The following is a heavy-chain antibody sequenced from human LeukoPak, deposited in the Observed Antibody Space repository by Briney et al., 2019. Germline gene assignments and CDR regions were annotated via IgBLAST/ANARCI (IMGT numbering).Heavy chain of an antibody. CDR1: RVSLSTSAVE. CDR3: AHGAGGGTVLDY. J-gene: IGHJ4*02. V-gene: IGHV2-5*02. Sequence: DSGPTLVNPTQTLTLTHTVSRVSLSTSAVEGAGIRQPPEKALEWLALIYRDDDKRYSPSLKSRLTIMKDTSKNQGVFTMTNMDPVDTATYYCAHGAGGGTVLDYWGQGTLVTVSS. CDR2: IYRDDDK. D-gene: IGHD6-13*01.